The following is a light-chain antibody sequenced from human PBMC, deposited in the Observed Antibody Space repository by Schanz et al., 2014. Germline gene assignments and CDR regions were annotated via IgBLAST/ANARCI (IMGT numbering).Light chain of an antibody. V-gene: IGLV1-44*01. J-gene: IGLJ3*02. CDR1: TSNVGSYT. CDR3: AAWDNSLNGPV. CDR2: RND. Sequence: QSVLTQPPSASGTPGQRVTISCSGSTSNVGSYTVNWYQQLPGTAPKLLIYRNDQRPSGVPDRFSGSKSGTSASLAISGLQSEDEDDYYCAAWDNSLNGPVFGGGTKLTVL.